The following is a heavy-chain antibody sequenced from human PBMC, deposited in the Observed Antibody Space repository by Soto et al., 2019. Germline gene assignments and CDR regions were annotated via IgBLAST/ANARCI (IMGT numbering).Heavy chain of an antibody. CDR2: INPNSGGT. CDR3: ARAMPVITFGGVIPRNYGMDV. Sequence: ASVKVSCKASGYTFTGYYMHWVRQAPGQGLEWMGWINPNSGGTNYAQKFQGWVTMTRDTSISTAYMELSRLRSDDTAVYYCARAMPVITFGGVIPRNYGMDVWGQGTTVTVSS. J-gene: IGHJ6*02. CDR1: GYTFTGYY. V-gene: IGHV1-2*04. D-gene: IGHD3-16*02.